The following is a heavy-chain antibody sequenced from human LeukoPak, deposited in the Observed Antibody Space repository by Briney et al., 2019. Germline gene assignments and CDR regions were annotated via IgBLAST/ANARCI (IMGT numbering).Heavy chain of an antibody. CDR2: IRYDGTTK. CDR1: GFTFSTFG. CDR3: AKGNSRCSDGSCPFDY. J-gene: IGHJ4*02. Sequence: GGSLRLSCAASGFTFSTFGMHWVHRAPGKGLEWVAFIRYDGTTKYYADSVKGRFTISRDNSKNTLYLQMNSLRPEDTAVYYCAKGNSRCSDGSCPFDYWGQGALVTVSS. D-gene: IGHD2-15*01. V-gene: IGHV3-30*02.